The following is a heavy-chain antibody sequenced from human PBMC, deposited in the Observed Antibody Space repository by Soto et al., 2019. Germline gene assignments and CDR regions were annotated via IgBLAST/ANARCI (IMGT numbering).Heavy chain of an antibody. CDR1: GFSFDDYA. Sequence: EVQLVESGGALVQPGRSLRLSCAASGFSFDDYAMHWVRQAPGKGLEWVSGFSWNSATIGYAASVKGLCTISRDNAKNAIHLQMNSLRAEDTAVYYCAKEAAAYSGGWHARDVWGQGTMVTVSS. CDR3: AKEAAAYSGGWHARDV. CDR2: FSWNSATI. V-gene: IGHV3-9*01. J-gene: IGHJ6*02. D-gene: IGHD6-19*01.